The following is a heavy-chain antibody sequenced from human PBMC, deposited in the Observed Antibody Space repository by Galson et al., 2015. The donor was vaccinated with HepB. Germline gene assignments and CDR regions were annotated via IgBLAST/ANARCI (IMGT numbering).Heavy chain of an antibody. J-gene: IGHJ4*02. V-gene: IGHV1-18*04. CDR2: ISAYNGNT. Sequence: SVKVSCKASDYTITNFGISWVRQAPGQGLEWMGWISAYNGNTNYAQNLQGRVTMPTDTSTSTAYMVLRSLRSDDTAVYYCARARYSTSPPDYWGQGTLVTVSS. CDR1: DYTITNFG. CDR3: ARARYSTSPPDY. D-gene: IGHD2-2*01.